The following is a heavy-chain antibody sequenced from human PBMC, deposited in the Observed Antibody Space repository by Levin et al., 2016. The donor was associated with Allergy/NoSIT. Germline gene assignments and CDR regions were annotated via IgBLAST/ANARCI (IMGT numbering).Heavy chain of an antibody. CDR1: GYSFTSYW. J-gene: IGHJ6*02. CDR3: VRLVGDYYGSGSHMAAYGMDV. V-gene: IGHV5-51*01. CDR2: IYLGDSGI. Sequence: GESLKISCKGSGYSFTSYWIGWVRQMPGKGLEWMGIIYLGDSGIRYSPSFQGQVTMSADKSISTAYLQWSSLKASDSGMYYCVRLVGDYYGSGSHMAAYGMDVWGQGTTVTVSS. D-gene: IGHD3-10*01.